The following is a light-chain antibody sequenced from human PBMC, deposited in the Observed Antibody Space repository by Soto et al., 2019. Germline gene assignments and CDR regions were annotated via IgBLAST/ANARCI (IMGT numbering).Light chain of an antibody. Sequence: SQRISRNLAWYQQKPGQAPRLLIYDASTRATAIPARFSGSGSDREFHMTFSCRLSVDSEAFFCHLYINWPWRTFGQGTQVDIK. CDR2: DAS. CDR3: HLYINWPWRT. CDR1: QRISRN. J-gene: IGKJ1*01. V-gene: IGKV3-15*01.